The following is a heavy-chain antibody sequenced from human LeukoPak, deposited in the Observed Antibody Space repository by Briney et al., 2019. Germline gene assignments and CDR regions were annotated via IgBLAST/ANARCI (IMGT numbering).Heavy chain of an antibody. D-gene: IGHD1/OR15-1a*01. J-gene: IGHJ4*02. CDR1: GFTLSSYG. Sequence: GGSLRLSCAASGFTLSSYGMHWVRQAPGKGLEWVAVISYDGNNKYYADSVKGRFTISRDNSKNTLYLQMNSLRAEDTAVYYCAKIGTTFDYWGQGTLVTVSS. CDR3: AKIGTTFDY. V-gene: IGHV3-30*18. CDR2: ISYDGNNK.